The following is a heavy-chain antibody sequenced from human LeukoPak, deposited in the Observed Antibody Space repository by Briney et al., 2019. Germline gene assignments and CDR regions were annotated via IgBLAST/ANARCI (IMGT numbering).Heavy chain of an antibody. J-gene: IGHJ5*02. CDR1: GFTFSSYS. D-gene: IGHD2-21*01. Sequence: PGGSLRLSCAASGFTFSSYSMSWVRQAPGKGLEWVSSISSSSSYIYYADSVKGRFTISRDNAKNSLYLQMNSLRAEDTAVYYCARAAGGDGGIDPWGQGTLVTVSS. V-gene: IGHV3-21*01. CDR3: ARAAGGDGGIDP. CDR2: ISSSSSYI.